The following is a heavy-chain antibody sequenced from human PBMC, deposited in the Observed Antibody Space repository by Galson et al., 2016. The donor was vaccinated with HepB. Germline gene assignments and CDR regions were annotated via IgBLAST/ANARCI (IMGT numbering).Heavy chain of an antibody. Sequence: SLRLSCAASGFTFDDYAMHWVRQAPGKGLEWVSGISWNSGSIGYADSVKGRFTISRDNAKNSLYLQMNSLRAEDTALYYCAKDMRSSGYYHGAFDSWGQGTMVTVSS. CDR1: GFTFDDYA. J-gene: IGHJ3*02. CDR3: AKDMRSSGYYHGAFDS. D-gene: IGHD3-22*01. CDR2: ISWNSGSI. V-gene: IGHV3-9*01.